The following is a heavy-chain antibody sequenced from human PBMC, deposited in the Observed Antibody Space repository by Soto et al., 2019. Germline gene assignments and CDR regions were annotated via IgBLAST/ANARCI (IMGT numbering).Heavy chain of an antibody. J-gene: IGHJ4*02. Sequence: PGGSLRLSCAASGFAFSSYAMNWVRQAPGKGLEWVSTISGSSSHTYYADSVKGRFTISRDNSKNTLYLQINSLTAEDTAIYYCAKDVSYHYDSTGLDYWGQGTLVTVSS. CDR2: ISGSSSHT. CDR1: GFAFSSYA. V-gene: IGHV3-23*01. D-gene: IGHD3-22*01. CDR3: AKDVSYHYDSTGLDY.